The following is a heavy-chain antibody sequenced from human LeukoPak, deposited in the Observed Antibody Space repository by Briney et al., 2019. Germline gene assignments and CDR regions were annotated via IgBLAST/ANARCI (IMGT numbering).Heavy chain of an antibody. J-gene: IGHJ2*01. D-gene: IGHD6-13*01. CDR3: ARVYYSNSYDYWYFDL. Sequence: PSETPSLTCTVSGGSIRSYYWSWIRQPPGKGLEWIAYIYYSGSTNYNPSLKSRVTISVDTSKNQFSLKLSSVTAADTAVYYCARVYYSNSYDYWYFDLWGRGTLVTVSS. CDR2: IYYSGST. CDR1: GGSIRSYY. V-gene: IGHV4-59*01.